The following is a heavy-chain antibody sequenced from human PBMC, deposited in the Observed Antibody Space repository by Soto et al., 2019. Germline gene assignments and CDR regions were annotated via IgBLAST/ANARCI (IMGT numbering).Heavy chain of an antibody. J-gene: IGHJ4*02. CDR3: AREARKTYYYDSSGSSAPY. V-gene: IGHV1-69*01. D-gene: IGHD3-22*01. Sequence: QVQLVQSGAEVKKPGSSVKVSCKASGGTFSSYAISWVRQVPGQGLEWMGGIIPIFGTANYAQKFQGRVTITADESTSTAYMELSSLRSEDTAVYYCAREARKTYYYDSSGSSAPYWGQGTLVTVSS. CDR1: GGTFSSYA. CDR2: IIPIFGTA.